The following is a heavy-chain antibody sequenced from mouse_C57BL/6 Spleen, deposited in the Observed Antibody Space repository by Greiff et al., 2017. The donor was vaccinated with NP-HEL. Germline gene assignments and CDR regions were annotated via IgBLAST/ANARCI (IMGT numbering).Heavy chain of an antibody. V-gene: IGHV1-53*01. CDR1: GYTFTSYW. CDR3: AREDYYGSSYRGYAMDD. Sequence: QVQLQQPGTELVKPGASVKLSCKASGYTFTSYWMHWVKQRPGQGLEWIGNINPSNGGTNYNEKFKSKATLTVDKSSSTAYMQLSSLTSEDSAVYYCAREDYYGSSYRGYAMDDWGQGTSVTVSS. D-gene: IGHD1-1*01. CDR2: INPSNGGT. J-gene: IGHJ4*01.